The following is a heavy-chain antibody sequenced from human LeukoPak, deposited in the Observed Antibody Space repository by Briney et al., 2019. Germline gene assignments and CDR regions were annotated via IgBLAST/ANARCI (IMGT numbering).Heavy chain of an antibody. J-gene: IGHJ4*02. CDR3: AKAAKLTYYYDSSGYYQLDY. Sequence: GGSLRLSCSASGFTFSSYAMHWVRQAPGKGLEYVSAISSNGGSTYYADSVKGRFTISRDNSKNTLYLQMNSLRAEDTAVYYCAKAAKLTYYYDSSGYYQLDYWGQGTLVTVSS. V-gene: IGHV3-64*04. D-gene: IGHD3-22*01. CDR2: ISSNGGST. CDR1: GFTFSSYA.